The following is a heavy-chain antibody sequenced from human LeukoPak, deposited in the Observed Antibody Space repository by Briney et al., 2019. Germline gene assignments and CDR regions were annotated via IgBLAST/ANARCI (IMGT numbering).Heavy chain of an antibody. CDR3: AKVREKQWLYYFDF. D-gene: IGHD6-19*01. V-gene: IGHV3-53*01. J-gene: IGHJ4*02. CDR1: GFTVSSNY. Sequence: GGSLRLSCAASGFTVSSNYMSWVRQAPGKGLEWVPVIYSGGSTYYADSVKGRFTICRDNSKNTLYLQMNSLRAEDTAVFYCAKVREKQWLYYFDFWGQGTLVTVSS. CDR2: IYSGGST.